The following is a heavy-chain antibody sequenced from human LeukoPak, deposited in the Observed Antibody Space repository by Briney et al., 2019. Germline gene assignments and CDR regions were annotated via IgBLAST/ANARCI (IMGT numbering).Heavy chain of an antibody. D-gene: IGHD1-14*01. Sequence: GRSLRLSCAASGFTFSSYGMHWVRQAPGKGLEWVAVIWYDGSNKYYADSVKGRFTISRDNSKNTLYLQMNSLRAEDTAVYYCAKTRTPYYYYYGMDVWGQGTTVTVSS. CDR3: AKTRTPYYYYYGMDV. V-gene: IGHV3-33*06. CDR1: GFTFSSYG. CDR2: IWYDGSNK. J-gene: IGHJ6*02.